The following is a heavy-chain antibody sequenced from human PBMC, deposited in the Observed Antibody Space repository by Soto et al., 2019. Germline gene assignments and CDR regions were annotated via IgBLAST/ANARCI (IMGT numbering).Heavy chain of an antibody. D-gene: IGHD2-2*01. V-gene: IGHV3-48*01. Sequence: PGGSLRLSCAASGFTFSSYNMNWVRQAPGKGLEWVSYISSTSSSTIYYADSVKGRFTISRDNAKNLLYLQMNSLRVEDTAVYYCTSGGSMGYWGQGTLVTVSS. CDR3: TSGGSMGY. CDR1: GFTFSSYN. J-gene: IGHJ4*02. CDR2: ISSTSSSTI.